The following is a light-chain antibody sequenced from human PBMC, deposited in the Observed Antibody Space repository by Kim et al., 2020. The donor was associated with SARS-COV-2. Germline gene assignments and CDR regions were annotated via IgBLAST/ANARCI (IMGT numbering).Light chain of an antibody. CDR1: SGDVGGYNY. Sequence: GQSITISCTGISGDVGGYNYVSWYQQHPGKAPKLMIYDVSNRPSGVSNRFSGSKSGKTASLTISGLQAEDEGDYYCSSYTATHTLIFGGGTQLTVL. CDR3: SSYTATHTLI. J-gene: IGLJ2*01. V-gene: IGLV2-14*03. CDR2: DVS.